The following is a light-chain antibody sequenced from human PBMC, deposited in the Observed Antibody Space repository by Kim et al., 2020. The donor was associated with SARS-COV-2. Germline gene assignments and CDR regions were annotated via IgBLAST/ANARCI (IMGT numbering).Light chain of an antibody. J-gene: IGKJ4*01. CDR1: QLITTY. Sequence: SLAASVVGQFTLTCRASQLITTYLNWYQHKPGKAPSLLIYGASSLQSGVPSRFSVSVSGTDFTLTISSLQPEDFATYYCQHTYSPPLTFGGGTKV. V-gene: IGKV1-39*01. CDR2: GAS. CDR3: QHTYSPPLT.